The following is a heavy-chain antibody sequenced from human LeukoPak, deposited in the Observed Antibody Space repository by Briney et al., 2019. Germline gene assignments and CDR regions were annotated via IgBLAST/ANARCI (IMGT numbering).Heavy chain of an antibody. V-gene: IGHV1-18*01. Sequence: ASVKVSCKASGYTFTSYGISWVRQAPGQGLEWMGWISTYNGNTNYAQNLQDRVTMTTDTSTSTASMELRSLRSDDTAMYYCARDRPPGRGYYPVSLFDFWGQGTLVIVSS. CDR2: ISTYNGNT. CDR1: GYTFTSYG. J-gene: IGHJ4*02. D-gene: IGHD3-3*01. CDR3: ARDRPPGRGYYPVSLFDF.